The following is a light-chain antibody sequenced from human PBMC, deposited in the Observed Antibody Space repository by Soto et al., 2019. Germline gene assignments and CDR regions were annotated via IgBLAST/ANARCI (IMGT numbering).Light chain of an antibody. CDR1: SSDVGVYDF. CDR3: SSYTTSTTRV. CDR2: DVN. V-gene: IGLV2-14*03. Sequence: QSVLTQPASVSGSPGQSITISCAGTSSDVGVYDFVSWYQQHPGKAPKLLIYDVNNRPAGISNRFSGSKSGHTASLTISGLQAEDEADYYCSSYTTSTTRVFGGGTKVTVL. J-gene: IGLJ2*01.